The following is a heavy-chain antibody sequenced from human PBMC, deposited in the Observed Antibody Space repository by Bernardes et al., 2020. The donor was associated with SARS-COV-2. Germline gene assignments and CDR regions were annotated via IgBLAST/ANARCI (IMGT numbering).Heavy chain of an antibody. V-gene: IGHV2-5*01. CDR1: GFSLSTSGVG. CDR2: IYWNDDK. CDR3: AHARHRITIFGVVITTPWYFDY. D-gene: IGHD3-3*01. J-gene: IGHJ4*02. Sequence: SGHTLLKPTQTLTLTCTFSGFSLSTSGVGVGWIRQPPGKALEWLALIYWNDDKRYSPSLKSRLTITKDTSKNQVVLTMTNMDPVDTATYYCAHARHRITIFGVVITTPWYFDYWGQGTLVTVSS.